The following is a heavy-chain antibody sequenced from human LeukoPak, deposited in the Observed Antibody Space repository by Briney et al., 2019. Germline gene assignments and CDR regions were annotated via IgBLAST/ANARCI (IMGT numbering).Heavy chain of an antibody. V-gene: IGHV4-39*07. CDR3: ARVTKWIQLWFWFDY. Sequence: NPSETLSLTCTVSGGSISSSSYYWGWIRQPPGKGLEWIGSIYYSGSTYYNPSLKSRVTISVDTSKNQFSLKLSSVTAADTAVYYCARVTKWIQLWFWFDYWGQGTLVTVSS. D-gene: IGHD5-18*01. CDR2: IYYSGST. J-gene: IGHJ4*02. CDR1: GGSISSSSYY.